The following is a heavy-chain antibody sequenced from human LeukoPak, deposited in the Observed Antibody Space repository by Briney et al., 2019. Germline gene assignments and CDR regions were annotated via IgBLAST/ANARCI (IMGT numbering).Heavy chain of an antibody. D-gene: IGHD3-16*02. CDR3: ARGYYDYVWGSYRFDYFDY. V-gene: IGHV1-2*04. CDR1: GYTFTGYY. Sequence: ASVKVSCKASGYTFTGYYMHWVRQAPGQGLEWMGWINPNSGGTNYAQKFQGWVTMTRDTSISTAYMELSRLRSDDTAVYYCARGYYDYVWGSYRFDYFDYWGQGTLVTVSS. CDR2: INPNSGGT. J-gene: IGHJ4*02.